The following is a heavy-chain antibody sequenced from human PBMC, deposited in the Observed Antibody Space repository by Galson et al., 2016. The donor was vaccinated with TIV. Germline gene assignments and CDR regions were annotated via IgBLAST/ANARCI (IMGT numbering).Heavy chain of an antibody. CDR1: GGPFRSYA. J-gene: IGHJ6*03. Sequence: SVKVSCKASGGPFRSYAISWVRQAPGQGLEWMGGIIAIFGVANYAQKFQGRVTITADEPTSTVYMELSSLRSEDTAVYYCARGPYDSHSCMDVWGKGTTVTVSS. D-gene: IGHD3-16*01. CDR2: IIAIFGVA. CDR3: ARGPYDSHSCMDV. V-gene: IGHV1-69*13.